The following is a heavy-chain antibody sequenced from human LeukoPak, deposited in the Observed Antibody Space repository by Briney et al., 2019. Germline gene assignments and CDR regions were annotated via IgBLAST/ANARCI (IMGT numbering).Heavy chain of an antibody. D-gene: IGHD6-19*01. J-gene: IGHJ4*02. CDR3: AKVDRSGWYGLGY. Sequence: SGGSLRLSCAASGFTFSSYGMHWVRQAPGKGLEWVAVISYDGSNKYYADSVKGRFTISRDNSKNTLYLQMNSLRAEDTAVYYCAKVDRSGWYGLGYWGQGTLVTVSS. CDR1: GFTFSSYG. V-gene: IGHV3-30*18. CDR2: ISYDGSNK.